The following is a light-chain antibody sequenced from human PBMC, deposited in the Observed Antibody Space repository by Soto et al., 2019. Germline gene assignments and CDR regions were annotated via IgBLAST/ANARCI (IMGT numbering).Light chain of an antibody. J-gene: IGKJ5*01. V-gene: IGKV3-20*01. CDR2: GAS. CDR1: QSVSSSY. Sequence: EIVLTQSPGTLSLSPGERATLSCRASQSVSSSYLAWYQLKPVQAPRLLIYGASSRATGIPDRFSGSGSGTDFTLTINRLEPEDFAVYYCQQYGSSITFGQGTRLEIK. CDR3: QQYGSSIT.